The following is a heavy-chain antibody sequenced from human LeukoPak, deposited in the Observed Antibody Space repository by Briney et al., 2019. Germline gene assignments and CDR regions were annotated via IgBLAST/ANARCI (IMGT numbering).Heavy chain of an antibody. CDR3: AKDWGDCSSTSCYSVYYYMDV. CDR2: IYSGGST. J-gene: IGHJ6*03. CDR1: GFTFSSYA. V-gene: IGHV3-23*03. D-gene: IGHD2-2*01. Sequence: GGSLRLSCAVSGFTFSSYAMSWVRQAPGKGLEWVSIIYSGGSTFYADSVKGRFTISRDNSKNTLYLQMNSLRAEDTAVYYCAKDWGDCSSTSCYSVYYYMDVWGKGTTVTISS.